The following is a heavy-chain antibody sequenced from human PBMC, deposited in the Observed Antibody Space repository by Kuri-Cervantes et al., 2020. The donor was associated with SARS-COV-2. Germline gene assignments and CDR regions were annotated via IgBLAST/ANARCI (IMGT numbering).Heavy chain of an antibody. J-gene: IGHJ3*02. CDR2: IIPIFGTA. CDR1: GGTFSSYA. Sequence: SVKVSCKASGGTFSSYAISWVRQAPGQGLEWMGGIIPIFGTANYAQKFQGRVTITTDESTGTAYMELSSLRSEDTAVYYCASFYGGNSGDAFDIWGQGTMVTVSS. D-gene: IGHD4-23*01. V-gene: IGHV1-69*05. CDR3: ASFYGGNSGDAFDI.